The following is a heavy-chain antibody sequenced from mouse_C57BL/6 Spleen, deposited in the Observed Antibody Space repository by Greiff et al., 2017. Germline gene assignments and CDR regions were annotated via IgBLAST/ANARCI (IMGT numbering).Heavy chain of an antibody. J-gene: IGHJ4*01. CDR2: INPSNGGT. Sequence: QVQLKQPGTELVKPGASVKLSCKASGYTFTSYWMHWVKQRPGQGLEWIGNINPSNGGTNYNEKFKSKATLTVDKSSSTAYMQLSSLTSEDSAVYYCARSGSNYYYAMDYWGQGTSVTVSS. D-gene: IGHD2-5*01. CDR1: GYTFTSYW. V-gene: IGHV1-53*01. CDR3: ARSGSNYYYAMDY.